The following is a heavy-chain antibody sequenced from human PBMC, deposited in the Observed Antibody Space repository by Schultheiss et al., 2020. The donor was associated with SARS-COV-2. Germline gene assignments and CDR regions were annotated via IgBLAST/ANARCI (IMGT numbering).Heavy chain of an antibody. CDR2: ISSSSSYT. V-gene: IGHV3-11*05. CDR1: GFAFSNYA. CDR3: ARGGYCSSTSCYTDFDP. D-gene: IGHD2-2*02. J-gene: IGHJ5*02. Sequence: GGSLRLSCAASGFAFSNYAMSWVRQAPGKGLEWVSYISSSSSYTNYADSVKGRFTISRDNAKNSLYLQMNSLRAEDTAVYYCARGGYCSSTSCYTDFDPWGQGTLVTVSS.